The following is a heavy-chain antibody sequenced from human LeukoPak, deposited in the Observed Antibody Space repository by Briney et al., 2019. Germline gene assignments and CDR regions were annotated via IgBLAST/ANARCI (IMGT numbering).Heavy chain of an antibody. D-gene: IGHD2-15*01. V-gene: IGHV4-30-4*01. J-gene: IGHJ3*02. CDR3: ARAGVVVVAPVAFDI. CDR1: GGSISSGDYY. CDR2: IYYSGST. Sequence: SQTLSLTCTVSGGSISSGDYYWSWIRQPPGKGLEWIGYIYYSGSTYYNPSLKSRVTISVDTSKNQFSLRLSSVTAADTAVYYCARAGVVVVAPVAFDIWGQGTMVTVSS.